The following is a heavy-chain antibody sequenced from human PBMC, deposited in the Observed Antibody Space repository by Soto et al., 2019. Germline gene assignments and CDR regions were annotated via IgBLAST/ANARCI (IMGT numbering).Heavy chain of an antibody. D-gene: IGHD3-16*01. J-gene: IGHJ6*03. V-gene: IGHV4-59*08. CDR1: GGSISGHY. Sequence: QVQLQESGPGLVKPSETLSLSCSVSGGSISGHYWSWVRQTPGKGLEWIGYMYYSGRTNYNPSHNSRVTISVDTSKNHFSLRLTSVTAADTAVYYCARGPYYDLIWNYYYMDVWGKRDHGHRLL. CDR2: MYYSGRT. CDR3: ARGPYYDLIWNYYYMDV.